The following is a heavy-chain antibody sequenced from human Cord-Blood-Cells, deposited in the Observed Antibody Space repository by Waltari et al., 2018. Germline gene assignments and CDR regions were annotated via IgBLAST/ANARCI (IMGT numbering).Heavy chain of an antibody. Sequence: QVQLVQSGAEVKQPGSSVKVSCKASGGTFSSYAISCVRQAPRQGREWMGGIIPICGTANNAQKVQGRVTITADETTSTAYMELRSRRSEDTAVYYCARDNSKDEYSSSWYGGYWGQGTLVTVSS. CDR1: GGTFSSYA. J-gene: IGHJ4*02. CDR3: ARDNSKDEYSSSWYGGY. D-gene: IGHD6-13*01. V-gene: IGHV1-69*01. CDR2: IIPICGTA.